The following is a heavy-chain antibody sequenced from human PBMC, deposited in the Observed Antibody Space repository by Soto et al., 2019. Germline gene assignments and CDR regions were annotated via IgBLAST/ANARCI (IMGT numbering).Heavy chain of an antibody. CDR1: GGSISSGGYY. CDR2: IYYSGST. V-gene: IGHV4-31*03. D-gene: IGHD4-17*01. Sequence: QVQLQESGPGLVKPSQTLSLTCTVSGGSISSGGYYWSWIRQHPGKGLEWIGYIYYSGSTYYNPSLKSRVTISVDTSKNRCSLKLSSVTAADTAVYYCAGVTSLPDYGDYLNWGQGTLVTVSS. J-gene: IGHJ4*02. CDR3: AGVTSLPDYGDYLN.